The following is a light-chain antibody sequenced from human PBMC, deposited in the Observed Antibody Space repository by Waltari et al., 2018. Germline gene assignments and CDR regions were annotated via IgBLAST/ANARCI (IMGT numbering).Light chain of an antibody. J-gene: IGKJ1*01. Sequence: EKVLTQSPATLSVSPGESVTLSYRASQSVASNLAWYQQRPGQAPRLVIYDASTRASGIPARFSGSGSGTEFTLTIDTLEPEDFAVYYCQQRNSWPRTFGQGTKVEI. CDR1: QSVASN. CDR2: DAS. CDR3: QQRNSWPRT. V-gene: IGKV3-11*01.